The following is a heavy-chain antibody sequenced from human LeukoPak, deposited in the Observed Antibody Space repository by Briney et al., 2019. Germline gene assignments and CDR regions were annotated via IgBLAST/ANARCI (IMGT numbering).Heavy chain of an antibody. Sequence: GGSLSLSCAASGFTFSSYAMTWVRQTPGKGLEWVSGISGSGVSTYYADFVKGRFTISRDNSKNTLYLQMNSLRAEDTAVYFCAKDKSLGLPTYFDYWGQGTLVTVSS. V-gene: IGHV3-23*01. CDR2: ISGSGVST. D-gene: IGHD7-27*01. CDR3: AKDKSLGLPTYFDY. J-gene: IGHJ4*02. CDR1: GFTFSSYA.